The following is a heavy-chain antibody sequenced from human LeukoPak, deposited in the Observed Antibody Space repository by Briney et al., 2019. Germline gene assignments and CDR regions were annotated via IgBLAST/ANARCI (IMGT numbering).Heavy chain of an antibody. CDR2: ISSSSSYI. J-gene: IGHJ4*02. V-gene: IGHV3-21*01. CDR1: GFTFSSYS. Sequence: GGSLRLSCAASGFTFSSYSMNWVRQAPGKGLEWVSSISSSSSYIYYADSVKGRFTISRDNAKNSLYLQMNSLRAEDTAVYYCARDLFYYDSSGYYGEFDYWGQGTLVTVSS. D-gene: IGHD3-22*01. CDR3: ARDLFYYDSSGYYGEFDY.